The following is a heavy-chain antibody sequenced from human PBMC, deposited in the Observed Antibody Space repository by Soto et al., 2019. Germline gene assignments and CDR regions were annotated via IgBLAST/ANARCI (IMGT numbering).Heavy chain of an antibody. CDR2: INHSGST. CDR3: ASLGATLFDY. Sequence: SETLSLTCAVYGGSFSGYYWSWIRQPPGKGLEWIGEINHSGSTNYNPSLKSRVTISVDTSKNQFSLKLSSVTAADTAVYCCASLGATLFDYWGQRTLVTVSS. D-gene: IGHD1-26*01. J-gene: IGHJ4*02. V-gene: IGHV4-34*01. CDR1: GGSFSGYY.